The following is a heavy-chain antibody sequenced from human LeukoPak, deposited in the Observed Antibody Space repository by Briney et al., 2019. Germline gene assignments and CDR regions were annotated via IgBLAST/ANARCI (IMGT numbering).Heavy chain of an antibody. CDR2: ISGYGGNT. CDR1: RFTFSSYA. V-gene: IGHV3-23*01. D-gene: IGHD6-6*01. CDR3: AKALWSAEISTSSSCFDI. Sequence: GGSLRLSCAASRFTFSSYAMGWVRQAPGRGLEWVSSISGYGGNTDYADSVKGRFTISRDNSKNTLYLQMNSLRAEDTALYYCAKALWSAEISTSSSCFDIWGQGTMVTVSS. J-gene: IGHJ3*02.